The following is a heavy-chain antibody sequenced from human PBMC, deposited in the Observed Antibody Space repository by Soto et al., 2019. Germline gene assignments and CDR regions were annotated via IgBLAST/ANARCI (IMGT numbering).Heavy chain of an antibody. CDR2: IYYSGST. Sequence: QVQLQESGPGLVKPSETLSLTCTVSGGSISSYYWSWIRQPLGKGLEWIGYIYYSGSTNYNPSLKSRVTISVDTSKNQFSLKLSSVTAADTAVYYCARGPLNYDFWSGYQGWFDPCGQGTLVTVSS. D-gene: IGHD3-3*01. J-gene: IGHJ5*02. CDR1: GGSISSYY. CDR3: ARGPLNYDFWSGYQGWFDP. V-gene: IGHV4-59*01.